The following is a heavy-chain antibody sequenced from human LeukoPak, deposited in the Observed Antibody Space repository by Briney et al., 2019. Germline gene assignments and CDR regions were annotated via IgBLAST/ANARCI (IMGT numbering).Heavy chain of an antibody. CDR1: GGSFSGYY. V-gene: IGHV4-34*01. D-gene: IGHD6-19*01. J-gene: IGHJ5*02. Sequence: SETLSLTCAVYGGSFSGYYWSWIRQPPGKGLEWIGEINHSGSTNYNPSLKSRVTISVDTSKNQFSLKLSSVTAADTAVYYCVRGGRSSYHRGSNNWFDPWGQGTLVTVSS. CDR2: INHSGST. CDR3: VRGGRSSYHRGSNNWFDP.